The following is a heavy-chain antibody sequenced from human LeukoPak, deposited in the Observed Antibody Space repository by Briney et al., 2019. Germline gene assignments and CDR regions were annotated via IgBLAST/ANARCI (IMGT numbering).Heavy chain of an antibody. V-gene: IGHV1-3*01. CDR3: ARDSHYYESSGYNQGDFDY. CDR1: GYTFTSYA. CDR2: INAGNGNT. D-gene: IGHD3-22*01. J-gene: IGHJ4*02. Sequence: ASVKVSCKASGYTFTSYAMHWVRQAPGQRLEWMGWINAGNGNTKYSQKFQDRVTITRDTSASTAYMELSSLRSEDTAVYYRARDSHYYESSGYNQGDFDYWGQGTLVTVSS.